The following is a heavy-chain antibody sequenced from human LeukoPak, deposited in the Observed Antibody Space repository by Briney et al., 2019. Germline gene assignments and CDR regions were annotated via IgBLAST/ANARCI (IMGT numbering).Heavy chain of an antibody. CDR3: ARGVGEGYYYYMDV. J-gene: IGHJ6*03. Sequence: SETLSLTCTVSSYSISSGYYWGWIRQPPGKGLEWIGSIYDSGSTYYNPSLKSRVTILVDTSKNQFSLKLSSVTATDTAVYYCARGVGEGYYYYMDVWGKGTTVTISS. CDR1: SYSISSGYY. CDR2: IYDSGST. V-gene: IGHV4-38-2*02. D-gene: IGHD1-26*01.